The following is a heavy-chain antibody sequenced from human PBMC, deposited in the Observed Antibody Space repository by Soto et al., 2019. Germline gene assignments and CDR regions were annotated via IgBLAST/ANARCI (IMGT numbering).Heavy chain of an antibody. CDR1: GFTFSSYG. CDR2: IWYDGSNK. D-gene: IGHD1-26*01. V-gene: IGHV3-33*01. Sequence: PGGSLRLSCAASGFTFSSYGMHWVRQAPGKGLEWVAVIWYDGSNKYYADSVKGRFTISRDNSKNTLYLQMNSLRAEDTAVYYCARDPPNSGSYYGYGSDYWGQGTLVTSP. J-gene: IGHJ4*02. CDR3: ARDPPNSGSYYGYGSDY.